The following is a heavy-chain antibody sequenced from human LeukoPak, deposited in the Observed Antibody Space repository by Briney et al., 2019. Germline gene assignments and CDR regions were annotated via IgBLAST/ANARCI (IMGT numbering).Heavy chain of an antibody. D-gene: IGHD6-13*01. CDR2: IYPGDSDT. CDR3: AKDAWGIAAAGGDFYYYYYGMDV. Sequence: GESLKISCKGSGYSFTSYWIGWVRQMPGKGLEWMGIIYPGDSDTRYSPSFQGQVTISADKSISTAYLQWSSLKASDTAMYYCAKDAWGIAAAGGDFYYYYYGMDVWGQGTTVTVSS. J-gene: IGHJ6*02. CDR1: GYSFTSYW. V-gene: IGHV5-51*01.